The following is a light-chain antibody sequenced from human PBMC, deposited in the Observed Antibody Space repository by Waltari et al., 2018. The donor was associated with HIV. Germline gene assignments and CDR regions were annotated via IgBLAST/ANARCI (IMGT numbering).Light chain of an antibody. CDR3: MQGTHWPYS. CDR1: QILVYSDGNTY. CDR2: KVS. Sequence: DVVVTQSPLSLPVSLGQPASISCSLNQILVYSDGNTYLNWFRQRPGQSPRRLIYKVSNRDSGVPDRFSGSGSGTDFTLKISRVEAEDVGVYYCMQGTHWPYSFGQGTKLEIK. V-gene: IGKV2-30*01. J-gene: IGKJ2*03.